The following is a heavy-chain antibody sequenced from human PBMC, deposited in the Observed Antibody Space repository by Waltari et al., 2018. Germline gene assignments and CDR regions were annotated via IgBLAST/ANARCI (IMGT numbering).Heavy chain of an antibody. CDR2: FDPEDGET. V-gene: IGHV1-24*01. CDR3: AGSRYSSSSPEWGY. J-gene: IGHJ4*02. Sequence: LTELSMHWVRQAPGKGLEWMGGFDPEDGETIYAQKFQGRVTMTEDTSTDTAYMELSSLRSEDTAVYYCAGSRYSSSSPEWGYWGQGTLVTVSS. D-gene: IGHD6-6*01. CDR1: LTELS.